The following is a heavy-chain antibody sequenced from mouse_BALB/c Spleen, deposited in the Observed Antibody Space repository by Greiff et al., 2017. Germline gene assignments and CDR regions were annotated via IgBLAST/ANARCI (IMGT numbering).Heavy chain of an antibody. CDR1: GFTFSSYG. J-gene: IGHJ4*01. Sequence: EVQLVESGGGLVQPGGSLKLSCAASGFTFSSYGMSWVRQTPDKRLELVATINSNGGSTYYPDSVKGRFTISRDNAKNTLYLQMSSLKSEDTAMYYCARDLGSYAMDYWGQGTSVTVSS. V-gene: IGHV5-6-3*01. CDR2: INSNGGST. CDR3: ARDLGSYAMDY.